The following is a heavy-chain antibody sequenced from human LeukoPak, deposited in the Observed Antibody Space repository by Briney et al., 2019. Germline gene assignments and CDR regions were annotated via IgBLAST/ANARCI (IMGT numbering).Heavy chain of an antibody. CDR3: ARGGYGSGSYPFDP. Sequence: SETLSLTCTVSGGSISSYYWSWIRQPPGKGLEWIGYIYYSGSTNYNPSLKSRVTISVDTSKNQFSLKLSSVTAADTAVYYCARGGYGSGSYPFDPWGQGTLVTVSS. CDR1: GGSISSYY. V-gene: IGHV4-59*01. D-gene: IGHD3-10*01. J-gene: IGHJ5*02. CDR2: IYYSGST.